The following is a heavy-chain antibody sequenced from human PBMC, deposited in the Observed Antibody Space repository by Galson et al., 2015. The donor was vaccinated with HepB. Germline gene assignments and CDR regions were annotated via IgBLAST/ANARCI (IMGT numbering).Heavy chain of an antibody. CDR3: ARTYSSSWYRWFDP. J-gene: IGHJ5*02. CDR1: GYTFSSYW. Sequence: SLRLSCAASGYTFSSYWMSWVRQAPGKGLEWVANIKQDGSEKYYVDSVKGRFTISRDNAKNSLYLQMNSLRAEDTAVYYCARTYSSSWYRWFDPWGQGTLVTVSS. D-gene: IGHD6-13*01. CDR2: IKQDGSEK. V-gene: IGHV3-7*01.